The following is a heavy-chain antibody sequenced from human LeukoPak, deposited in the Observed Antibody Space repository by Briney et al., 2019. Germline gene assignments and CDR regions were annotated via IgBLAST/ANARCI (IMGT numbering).Heavy chain of an antibody. D-gene: IGHD3-22*01. Sequence: SETLSLTCAVSGGSISSSNWWSWVRQPPGKGLEWIGEIYHSGSTNYNPSLKSRVTISVDKSKNQFSLKLSSVTAEDTAVYYCAKDTYYYDSSGYIPPSFDYWGQGTLVTVSS. V-gene: IGHV4-4*02. CDR2: IYHSGST. J-gene: IGHJ4*02. CDR3: AKDTYYYDSSGYIPPSFDY. CDR1: GGSISSSNW.